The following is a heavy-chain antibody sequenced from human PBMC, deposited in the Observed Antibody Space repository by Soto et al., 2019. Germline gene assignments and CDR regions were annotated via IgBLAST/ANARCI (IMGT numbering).Heavy chain of an antibody. Sequence: EVQLVESGGGLVQPGGSLRLSCLASGFTFNNYAMHWVRQAPGKGLEYVSTVSSDGGTPYYADSVKGRFTISRDNSKNTLYLQMSSLRAEATAVYYCVMGYSFEYWGQRNLVTVSS. CDR1: GFTFNNYA. CDR3: VMGYSFEY. D-gene: IGHD1-1*01. J-gene: IGHJ4*01. V-gene: IGHV3-64D*06. CDR2: VSSDGGTP.